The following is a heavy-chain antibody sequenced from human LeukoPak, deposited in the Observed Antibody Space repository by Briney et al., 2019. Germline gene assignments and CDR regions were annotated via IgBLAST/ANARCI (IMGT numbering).Heavy chain of an antibody. CDR2: INPNNGGT. V-gene: IGHV1-2*06. Sequence: ASVKVSCKASGYTFTGYYIHWVRQAPGQGLEWMGRINPNNGGTNYAQKFQGRVTMTRDMSMSTAYMESSRLRSVDTAVYYCAGEDNSSGYRPFDIWGQGTMVTVPS. CDR3: AGEDNSSGYRPFDI. J-gene: IGHJ3*02. D-gene: IGHD3-22*01. CDR1: GYTFTGYY.